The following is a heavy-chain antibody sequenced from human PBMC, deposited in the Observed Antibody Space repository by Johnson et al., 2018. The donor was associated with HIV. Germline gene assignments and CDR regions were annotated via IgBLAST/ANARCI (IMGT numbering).Heavy chain of an antibody. V-gene: IGHV3-7*01. J-gene: IGHJ3*02. Sequence: VQLVESGGGVVQPGRSLRLSCAASGFTFSSYWMSWVRQAPGKGLEWVANIKQDGSEKYYVDSVKGRFTISRDNAKNSLYLQMNSLRAGDTAVYYCARESPGYAFDIWGQGTMVTVSS. D-gene: IGHD1-1*01. CDR2: IKQDGSEK. CDR3: ARESPGYAFDI. CDR1: GFTFSSYW.